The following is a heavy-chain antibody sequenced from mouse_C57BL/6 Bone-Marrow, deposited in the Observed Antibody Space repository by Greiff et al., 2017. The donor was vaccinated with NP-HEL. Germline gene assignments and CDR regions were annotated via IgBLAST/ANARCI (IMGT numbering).Heavy chain of an antibody. CDR3: ARRGDGYAYYFDY. CDR2: IYPSDSET. Sequence: QVQLQQPGAELVRPGSSVKLSCKASGYTFTSYWMDWVKQRPGQGLEWIGNIYPSDSETHYTQKFKDKATLTVDKSSSTAYMPLSSLTSEESAVYYCARRGDGYAYYFDYWGQGTTLTVSS. V-gene: IGHV1-61*01. J-gene: IGHJ2*01. D-gene: IGHD2-2*01. CDR1: GYTFTSYW.